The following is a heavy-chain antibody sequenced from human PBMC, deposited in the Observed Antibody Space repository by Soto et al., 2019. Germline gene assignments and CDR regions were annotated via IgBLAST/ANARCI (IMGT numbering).Heavy chain of an antibody. CDR3: ARGILWFGKRFDP. CDR2: INHSGST. V-gene: IGHV4-34*01. D-gene: IGHD3-10*01. J-gene: IGHJ5*02. Sequence: LSLTCAVYGGSFSGYYWSWIRQPPGKGLEWIGEINHSGSTNYNPSLKSRVTISVDTSKNQFSLKLSSVTAADTAVYYCARGILWFGKRFDPWGQGTLVTVSS. CDR1: GGSFSGYY.